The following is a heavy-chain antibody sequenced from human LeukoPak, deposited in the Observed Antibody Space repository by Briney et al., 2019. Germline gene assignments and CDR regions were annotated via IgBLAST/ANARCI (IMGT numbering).Heavy chain of an antibody. CDR1: GGSVSSGSYY. D-gene: IGHD3-10*01. Sequence: SETLSLTCTVSGGSVSSGSYYWSWIRQPPGKGLEWIGYIYYSGSINYNPSLKSRVTISVDTSKNQFSLKLSSVTAADTAVYYCARELLWFGEHWFDPWGQGTLVTVSS. CDR3: ARELLWFGEHWFDP. V-gene: IGHV4-61*01. CDR2: IYYSGSI. J-gene: IGHJ5*02.